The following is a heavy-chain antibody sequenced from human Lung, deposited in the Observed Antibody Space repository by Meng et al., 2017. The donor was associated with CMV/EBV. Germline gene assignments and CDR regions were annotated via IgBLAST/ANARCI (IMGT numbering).Heavy chain of an antibody. CDR2: IGTLTDT. Sequence: GESLKISCAASGFTFSDYDMHWVRQPTGKGLEWVSSIGTLTDTYTAESVRGRFTISRENAKNSLFLQMNSLRTGDTAVYYCARAPKSTGTTLQDYYGMEVLGQWXTVTVSS. CDR1: GFTFSDYD. D-gene: IGHD1-1*01. J-gene: IGHJ6*01. V-gene: IGHV3-13*01. CDR3: ARAPKSTGTTLQDYYGMEV.